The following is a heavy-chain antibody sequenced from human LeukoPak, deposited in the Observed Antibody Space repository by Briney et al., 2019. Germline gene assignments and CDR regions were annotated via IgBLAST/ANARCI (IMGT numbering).Heavy chain of an antibody. V-gene: IGHV1-8*01. J-gene: IGHJ6*02. CDR1: GYTFTSYD. D-gene: IGHD5-18*01. Sequence: ASVKVSCKASGYTFTSYDINWVRQATGQGLEWMGWMNPNSGNTGYAQKFQGRVTMTRNTSIGTAYMELSSLRSEDTAVYYCARGVQLWPHYYYYGMDVWGQGTTVTVSS. CDR2: MNPNSGNT. CDR3: ARGVQLWPHYYYYGMDV.